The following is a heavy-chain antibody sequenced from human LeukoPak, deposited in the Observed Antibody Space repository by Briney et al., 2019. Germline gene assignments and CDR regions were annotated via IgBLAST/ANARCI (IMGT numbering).Heavy chain of an antibody. J-gene: IGHJ4*02. CDR3: ARAMRSGYDY. V-gene: IGHV3-48*02. CDR2: IGSSSSPI. Sequence: GGSLRLSCAASGFIFSSYGMKWVRQAPGKGLELVSYIGSSSSPIYYADSVKGRFTISRDNAKNSLYLQMNSLRDEDTAVYYCARAMRSGYDYWGQGTLVTVSS. CDR1: GFIFSSYG. D-gene: IGHD5-12*01.